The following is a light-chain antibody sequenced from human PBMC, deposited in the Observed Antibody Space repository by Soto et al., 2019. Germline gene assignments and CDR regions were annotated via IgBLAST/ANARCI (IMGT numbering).Light chain of an antibody. J-gene: IGKJ1*01. CDR2: GAS. CDR3: QQYGSSGT. CDR1: QSVSNNY. V-gene: IGKV3-20*01. Sequence: VLTQSPCTLSLTPGERATLSCRASQSVSNNYLAWYQQKPGQAPRLLIYGASNRATGIPDRFSGSGSGTDFTLTISRLEPEDFAVYYCQQYGSSGTFGQGTKVDIK.